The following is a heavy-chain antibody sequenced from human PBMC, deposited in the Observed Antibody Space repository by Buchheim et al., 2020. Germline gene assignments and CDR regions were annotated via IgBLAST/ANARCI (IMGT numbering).Heavy chain of an antibody. J-gene: IGHJ5*02. V-gene: IGHV4-34*01. Sequence: QVQLQQWGAGLLKPSETLSLTCAVYGGSFSGYYWSWIRQPPGKGLEWIGEINHSGSTNYNPSLKSRVTISVDTSKNQFSIKLTSVTAADTAVYYCARGRGIIQENWFDPWGQGTL. CDR3: ARGRGIIQENWFDP. CDR1: GGSFSGYY. D-gene: IGHD1-1*01. CDR2: INHSGST.